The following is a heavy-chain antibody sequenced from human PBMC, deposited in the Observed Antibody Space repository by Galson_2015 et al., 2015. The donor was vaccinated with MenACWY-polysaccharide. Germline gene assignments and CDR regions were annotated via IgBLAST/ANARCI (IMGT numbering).Heavy chain of an antibody. CDR1: GGSISSGDYY. CDR2: IYSSGST. Sequence: LSLTCTVSGGSISSGDYYWSWIRQPPGKGLEWIGYIYSSGSTSYNASLKSRVTISVDTSKNQFSLKLTSVTAADTAVYFCAREGGGLERFFDYWGQGALVTVSS. D-gene: IGHD5-24*01. CDR3: AREGGGLERFFDY. J-gene: IGHJ4*02. V-gene: IGHV4-30-4*01.